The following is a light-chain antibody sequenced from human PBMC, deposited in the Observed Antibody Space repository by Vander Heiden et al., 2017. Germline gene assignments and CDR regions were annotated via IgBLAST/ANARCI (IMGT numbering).Light chain of an antibody. V-gene: IGKV1-33*01. Sequence: DLQMTQSPSSLSASVVYRITITCQASQDISNYLNWYQQKPGKAPKLLIYDASNLETGVPSRFSGSGSGTDFTFTISSLQPEAIATYYCQQYDNLPWTFGQGTKVEIK. CDR3: QQYDNLPWT. CDR1: QDISNY. J-gene: IGKJ1*01. CDR2: DAS.